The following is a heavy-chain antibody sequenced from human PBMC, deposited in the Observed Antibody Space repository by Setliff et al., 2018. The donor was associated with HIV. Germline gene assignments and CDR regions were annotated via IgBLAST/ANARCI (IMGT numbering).Heavy chain of an antibody. CDR3: VRQADCGGDCVLGY. Sequence: PSETLSLTCDVFGGSFSGYYWSWIRQPPGKGLEWIGEIIPSGSTNYNPSLESRVTMSIDTSKSQFSLKLSSVTAADTAVYYCVRQADCGGDCVLGYWGQGTLVTVSS. V-gene: IGHV4-34*12. CDR2: IIPSGST. D-gene: IGHD2-21*02. J-gene: IGHJ4*02. CDR1: GGSFSGYY.